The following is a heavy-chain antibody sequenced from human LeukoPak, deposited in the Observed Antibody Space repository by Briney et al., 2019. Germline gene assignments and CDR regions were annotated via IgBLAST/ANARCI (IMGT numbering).Heavy chain of an antibody. D-gene: IGHD6-13*01. CDR2: FYASGTT. Sequence: PSETLSFICTVSGGSIVSHYWNWIRQPAGRGLEWIGRFYASGTTNTSPSLKSRVTMSVDTSKNQFSLKLSSVTAADTAVYYCAKDSSTWGKLAGHFDSWGQGTLVTVSS. CDR3: AKDSSTWGKLAGHFDS. CDR1: GGSIVSHY. V-gene: IGHV4-4*07. J-gene: IGHJ4*02.